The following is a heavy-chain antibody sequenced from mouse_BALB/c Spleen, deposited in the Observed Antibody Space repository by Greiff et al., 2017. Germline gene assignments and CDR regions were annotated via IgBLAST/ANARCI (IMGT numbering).Heavy chain of an antibody. CDR3: TRDLRSSYAMDY. CDR1: GFTFSSYT. D-gene: IGHD1-1*01. Sequence: EVMLVESGGGLVKPGGSLKLSCAASGFTFSSYTMSWVRQTPEKRLEWVATISSGGSYTYYPDSVKGRFTISRDNAKNTLYLQMSSLKSEDTAMYYCTRDLRSSYAMDYWGQGTSVTVSS. CDR2: ISSGGSYT. V-gene: IGHV5-6-4*01. J-gene: IGHJ4*01.